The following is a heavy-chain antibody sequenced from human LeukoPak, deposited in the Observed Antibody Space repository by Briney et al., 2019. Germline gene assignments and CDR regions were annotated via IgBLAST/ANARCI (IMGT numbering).Heavy chain of an antibody. CDR3: IATVHYYLDV. D-gene: IGHD4-17*01. CDR1: GFTFSGSA. CDR2: IDKKDNFYAT. V-gene: IGHV3-73*01. J-gene: IGHJ6*03. Sequence: GGSLRLSCAASGFTFSGSAIHWVRQSSGRGLEWVGHIDKKDNFYATTSAASVTGRFTISRDDSKNTAYLQMNSLKTEDTALYSCIATVHYYLDVRGQGTTVTVSS.